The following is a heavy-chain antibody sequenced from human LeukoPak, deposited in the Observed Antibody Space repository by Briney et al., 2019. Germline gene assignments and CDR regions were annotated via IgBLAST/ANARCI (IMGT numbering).Heavy chain of an antibody. J-gene: IGHJ6*02. Sequence: GASVKVSCKASGYTFTSYDINWVRQATGQGLEWMGWMNPNSGNTGYAQKFQGRVTMTRNTSISTAYMELSSLRSEDTAVYYCARGELLWHLYYYYGMDVWGQGTTVTVSS. V-gene: IGHV1-8*01. CDR3: ARGELLWHLYYYYGMDV. CDR2: MNPNSGNT. D-gene: IGHD2-2*01. CDR1: GYTFTSYD.